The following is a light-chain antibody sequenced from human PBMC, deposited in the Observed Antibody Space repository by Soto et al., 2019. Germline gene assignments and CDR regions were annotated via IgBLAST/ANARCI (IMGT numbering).Light chain of an antibody. CDR2: EVN. CDR3: CSYAGSSLWM. J-gene: IGLJ3*02. Sequence: QSALTKPAAVSGSLGQSITISCSGSGSDIGTYNLVSWYQPQPGKVPRLIIYEVNKGPSGVSNRVSGSKSGNTASLTISALQPDDECLYYCCSYAGSSLWMFGGGSKLTVL. CDR1: GSDIGTYNL. V-gene: IGLV2-23*02.